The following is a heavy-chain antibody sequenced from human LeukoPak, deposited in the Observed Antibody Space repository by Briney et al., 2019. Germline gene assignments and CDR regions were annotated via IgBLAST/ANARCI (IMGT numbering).Heavy chain of an antibody. V-gene: IGHV1-46*01. CDR2: INPSGGST. J-gene: IGHJ4*02. CDR1: GYTFTSYY. Sequence: ASVKVSCKASGYTFTSYYMHWVRQAPGQGLEXXXXINPSGGSTSYAQKFQGRVTMTRDTSTSTVYMELSSLRSEDTAVYYCAREVRGVINTLYFDYWGQGTLVTVSS. D-gene: IGHD3-10*01. CDR3: AREVRGVINTLYFDY.